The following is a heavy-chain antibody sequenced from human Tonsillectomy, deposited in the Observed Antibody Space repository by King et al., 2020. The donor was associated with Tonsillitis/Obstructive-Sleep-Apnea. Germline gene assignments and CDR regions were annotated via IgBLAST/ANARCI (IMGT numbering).Heavy chain of an antibody. CDR2: INHSGST. D-gene: IGHD5-18*01. CDR3: ARGRFLGGYCYGYSGYYYYTDV. V-gene: IGHV4-34*01. CDR1: GGSFSGYY. Sequence: VQLQQWGAGLLKPSETLSLTCAVYGGSFSGYYWSWIRQPPGKGLEWIGEINHSGSTNYNPSRKSRVTISVDTSTNQFSLKLRSVTAADTAVYYCARGRFLGGYCYGYSGYYYYTDVWGKGTTVTVSS. J-gene: IGHJ6*03.